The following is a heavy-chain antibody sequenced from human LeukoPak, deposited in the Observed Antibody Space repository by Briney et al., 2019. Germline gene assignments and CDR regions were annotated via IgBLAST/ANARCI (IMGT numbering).Heavy chain of an antibody. CDR3: ARRAQVERRHSQFDY. Sequence: GASVKVSCKASGYTFTSYDINWVRQAPGQGLEWMGMINPSGGSTGYAQKFQGRVTMTRDMSTSTVYMELSSLRSEDTAVFYCARRAQVERRHSQFDYWGQGTLVTVSS. J-gene: IGHJ4*02. D-gene: IGHD1-1*01. V-gene: IGHV1-46*01. CDR1: GYTFTSYD. CDR2: INPSGGST.